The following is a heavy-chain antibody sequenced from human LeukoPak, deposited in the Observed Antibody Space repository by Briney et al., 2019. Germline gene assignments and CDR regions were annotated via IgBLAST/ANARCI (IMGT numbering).Heavy chain of an antibody. CDR2: ISSSSSYI. V-gene: IGHV3-21*01. J-gene: IGHJ5*01. Sequence: PGGSLSLSCAASGFTFSSYSMNWVRQAPGKGLEWVSSISSSSSYIYYADSVKGRFTISRDNAKNSLYLQMNSLRAEDTAVYYCARAQVLWFDYWGQGTLVTVSS. CDR1: GFTFSSYS. CDR3: ARAQVLWFDY.